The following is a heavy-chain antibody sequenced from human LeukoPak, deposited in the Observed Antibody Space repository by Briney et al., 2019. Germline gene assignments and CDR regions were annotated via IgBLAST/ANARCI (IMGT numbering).Heavy chain of an antibody. CDR3: ARPNNEIPMVRGVNNNWFDP. V-gene: IGHV4-39*01. CDR1: GGSISSSSYY. D-gene: IGHD3-10*01. Sequence: SETLSFTCTVSGGSISSSSYYWGWIRQPPGKGLEWIGSIYYSGSTYYNPSLKSRVTISVDTSKNQFSLKLSSVTAADTVVYYCARPNNEIPMVRGVNNNWFDPWGQGTLVTVSS. J-gene: IGHJ5*02. CDR2: IYYSGST.